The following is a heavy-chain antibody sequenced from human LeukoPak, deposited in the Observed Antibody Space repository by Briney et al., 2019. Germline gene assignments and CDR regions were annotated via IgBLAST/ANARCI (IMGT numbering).Heavy chain of an antibody. V-gene: IGHV4-59*01. CDR1: GGSISSYY. D-gene: IGHD3-10*01. CDR3: ARDEDEGSGSYGFDY. CDR2: IYYSGST. Sequence: SETLSLTCTVSGGSISSYYWSWIRQPPGKGLEWIGYIYYSGSTNYNPSLKSRVTISVDSSKDQFSLKLSSVTAADTAVYYCARDEDEGSGSYGFDYWGQGTLVTVSS. J-gene: IGHJ4*02.